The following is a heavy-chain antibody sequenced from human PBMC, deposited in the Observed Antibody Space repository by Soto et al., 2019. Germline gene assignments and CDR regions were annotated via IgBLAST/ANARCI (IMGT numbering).Heavy chain of an antibody. CDR3: ARVAYYYDSSGLMERYYFDY. V-gene: IGHV4-31*03. CDR2: IYYSGST. D-gene: IGHD3-22*01. J-gene: IGHJ4*02. CDR1: GGSISSGGYY. Sequence: SSETLSLTCTVSGGSISSGGYYWSWIRQHPGKGLECIGYIYYSGSTYYNPSLKSRVTISVDTSKNQFSLKLSSVTAADTAVYYCARVAYYYDSSGLMERYYFDYWGQGTLVTSPQ.